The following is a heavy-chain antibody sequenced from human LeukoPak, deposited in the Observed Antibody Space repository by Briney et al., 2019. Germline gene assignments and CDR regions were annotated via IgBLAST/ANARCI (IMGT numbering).Heavy chain of an antibody. J-gene: IGHJ4*02. CDR3: ASLHSSGWSSDY. CDR1: GGTISSYA. Sequence: GASVKVSCKASGGTISSYAISWVRQAPGQGLEWMGGIIPIFGTANYAQKFQGRVTITADKSTSTAYMELSSLRSEDTAVYYCASLHSSGWSSDYWGQGTLVTVSS. D-gene: IGHD6-19*01. CDR2: IIPIFGTA. V-gene: IGHV1-69*06.